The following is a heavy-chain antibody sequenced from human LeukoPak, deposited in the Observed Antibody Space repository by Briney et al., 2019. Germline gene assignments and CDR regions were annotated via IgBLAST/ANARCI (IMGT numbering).Heavy chain of an antibody. CDR2: ISSSSNTV. V-gene: IGHV3-48*01. Sequence: GGSLRLSCAASGFTFSDYSFNWLRQAPGKGLEWISFISSSSNTVYYADSVKGRFTISRDNAKDTLYLQMNSLRAEDTAVYYCARNLQYKFDYWGQGTLVTVSS. J-gene: IGHJ4*02. CDR1: GFTFSDYS. D-gene: IGHD1-14*01. CDR3: ARNLQYKFDY.